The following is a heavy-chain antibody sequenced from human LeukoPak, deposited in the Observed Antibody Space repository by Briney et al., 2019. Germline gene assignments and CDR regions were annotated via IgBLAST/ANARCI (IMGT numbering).Heavy chain of an antibody. CDR3: AKRIAGSSWYDYFDY. V-gene: IGHV3-23*01. D-gene: IGHD6-13*01. Sequence: GGSLRLSCAASGFTFSSYAMTWVRQAPGKGPEWVSAISNSGDNTFYADSVKGRFTISRDNSKNTLYLQMNSLRAEDTAVYYCAKRIAGSSWYDYFDYWGQGTLVTVSS. CDR2: ISNSGDNT. CDR1: GFTFSSYA. J-gene: IGHJ4*02.